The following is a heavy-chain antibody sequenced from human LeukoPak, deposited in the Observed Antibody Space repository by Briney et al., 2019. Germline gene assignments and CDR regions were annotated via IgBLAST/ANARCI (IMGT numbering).Heavy chain of an antibody. V-gene: IGHV3-23*01. CDR2: INDSGDTT. Sequence: GGSLRLSCAASGFTFRSYAMNWVRQAPGKGLEGVSSINDSGDTTYYADSVKGRFTISRDNAKNSLYLPMNSLRAEDTAVYYCARNSRYSFDIWGQGTMVTVSS. J-gene: IGHJ3*02. CDR3: ARNSRYSFDI. CDR1: GFTFRSYA. D-gene: IGHD4-11*01.